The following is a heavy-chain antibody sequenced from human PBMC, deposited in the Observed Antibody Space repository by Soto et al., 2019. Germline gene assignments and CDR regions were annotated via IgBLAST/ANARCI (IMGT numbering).Heavy chain of an antibody. Sequence: EVQLVESGGGLVQPGGSLRLSCAASGFTFSGYWMHWVRQAPGKGLVWVSRINSDGSSTSYADSVKGRFTISRDNAKNTLYLQMNSLRAEDTAVYYCTRGYYYGSGSYYHPFDYWCQGTLVTVSS. D-gene: IGHD3-10*01. CDR3: TRGYYYGSGSYYHPFDY. CDR2: INSDGSST. CDR1: GFTFSGYW. V-gene: IGHV3-74*01. J-gene: IGHJ4*02.